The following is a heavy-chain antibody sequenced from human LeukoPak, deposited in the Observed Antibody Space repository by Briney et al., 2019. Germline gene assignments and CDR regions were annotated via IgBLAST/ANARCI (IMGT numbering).Heavy chain of an antibody. J-gene: IGHJ4*02. CDR1: GFTFSSYA. D-gene: IGHD2-2*01. V-gene: IGHV3-30-3*01. CDR3: AKEPPRYCSSTSCYLQQLAYFDY. CDR2: ISYDGSNK. Sequence: GGSLRLSCAASGFTFSSYAMHWVRQAPGKGLAWVAVISYDGSNKYYADSVKGRFTISRDNSKNTLYLQMNSLRAEDTAVYYCAKEPPRYCSSTSCYLQQLAYFDYWGQGTLVTVSS.